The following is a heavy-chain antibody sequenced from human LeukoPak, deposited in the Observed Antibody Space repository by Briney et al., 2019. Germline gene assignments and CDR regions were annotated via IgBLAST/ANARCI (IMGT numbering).Heavy chain of an antibody. V-gene: IGHV4-39*01. J-gene: IGHJ4*02. CDR1: GGSISSSSYY. D-gene: IGHD4-11*01. Sequence: PSETLSLTCTVSGGSISSSSYYWGWIRQPPWKGLEWIGRIYYSGSTYYNPSLKSRVTISVDTSKNQFSLKLSSVTAADTAVYYCASTTVTTPFDYWGQGTLVTVSS. CDR2: IYYSGST. CDR3: ASTTVTTPFDY.